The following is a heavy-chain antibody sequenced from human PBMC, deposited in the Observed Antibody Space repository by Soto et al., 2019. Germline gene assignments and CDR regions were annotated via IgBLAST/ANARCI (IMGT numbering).Heavy chain of an antibody. CDR3: ATRYNWNYGPYFDY. Sequence: ASVKVSCKVSEYTLTELSMHWVRQAPGKGLEWMGGFDPEDGETIYAQKFQGRVTMAEDTSTDTAYMELSSLRSEDTAVYYCATRYNWNYGPYFDYWGQGTLVTVSS. CDR2: FDPEDGET. D-gene: IGHD1-7*01. CDR1: EYTLTELS. J-gene: IGHJ4*02. V-gene: IGHV1-24*01.